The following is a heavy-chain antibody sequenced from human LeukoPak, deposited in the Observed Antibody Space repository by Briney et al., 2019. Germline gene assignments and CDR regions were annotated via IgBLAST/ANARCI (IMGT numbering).Heavy chain of an antibody. J-gene: IGHJ4*02. CDR2: ISVSGDWT. Sequence: GGSLRLSCEASGFTFSSYYMIWVRQAPGKGLEWVSVISVSGDWTYYADSVKGRFTISRDNSKNALYLQMNSLRAEDTAVYYCANYRQSITAAGNSREFADYWGQGTLVTVSS. V-gene: IGHV3-23*01. CDR3: ANYRQSITAAGNSREFADY. CDR1: GFTFSSYY. D-gene: IGHD6-13*01.